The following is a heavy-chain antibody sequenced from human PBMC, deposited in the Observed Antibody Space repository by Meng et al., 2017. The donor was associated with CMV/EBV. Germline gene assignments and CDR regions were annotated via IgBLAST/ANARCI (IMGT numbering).Heavy chain of an antibody. V-gene: IGHV1-69*12. CDR2: IIPVFETA. D-gene: IGHD1-26*01. J-gene: IGHJ4*02. Sequence: QVKRVQSAAGVKKPGSSGKVSCKTSGGTFSTFAISWVRQAPGEGLEWMGGIIPVFETANYAERFQDRVTITADDSTTTAYMELSSLRADDTALYFCARGGDSWYSDYWGQGTLVTVSS. CDR3: ARGGDSWYSDY. CDR1: GGTFSTFA.